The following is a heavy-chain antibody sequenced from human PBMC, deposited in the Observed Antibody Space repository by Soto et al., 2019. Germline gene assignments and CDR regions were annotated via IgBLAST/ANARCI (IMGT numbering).Heavy chain of an antibody. CDR2: VSIGGST. Sequence: DGQLLESGGGLVQPEGSLRLSCAASGFTFSSYAMGWVRQGPGKGLEWVAVVSIGGSTHYADSVRGRFTISRDNSKNTLSLQMNSLTAADTAVYFCAKRRGAGGHFDYWGQGALVTVSS. CDR3: AKRRGAGGHFDY. V-gene: IGHV3-23*01. J-gene: IGHJ4*02. CDR1: GFTFSSYA. D-gene: IGHD2-15*01.